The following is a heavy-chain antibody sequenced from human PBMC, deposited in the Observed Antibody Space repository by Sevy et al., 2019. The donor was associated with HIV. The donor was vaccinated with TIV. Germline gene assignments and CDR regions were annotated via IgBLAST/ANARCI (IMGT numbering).Heavy chain of an antibody. CDR2: ISGSGGST. J-gene: IGHJ4*02. V-gene: IGHV3-23*01. D-gene: IGHD6-19*01. CDR1: GFTFSSYA. Sequence: GGSLRLSCAASGFTFSSYAMSWVRQAPGKGLEWVSAISGSGGSTYYVDSVKGRFTISRDNSKNTLYLQMNSLRAEDTAVYYCAKGRHSSGFEHFDYWGQGTLVTVSS. CDR3: AKGRHSSGFEHFDY.